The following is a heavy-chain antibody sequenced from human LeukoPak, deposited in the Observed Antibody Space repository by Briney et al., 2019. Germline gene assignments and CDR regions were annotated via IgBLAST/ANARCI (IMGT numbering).Heavy chain of an antibody. CDR3: ARHEYSGSYYGLSWFDP. CDR2: IYYSGST. Sequence: SETLSLTCTVSSGSISSSGYYWGWIRQPPGKGLEWIASIYYSGSTYYHPSLKSRVTISVDTSKNQLSLKLSYLTAADTAVYYCARHEYSGSYYGLSWFDPWGQGTLVTVSS. J-gene: IGHJ5*02. V-gene: IGHV4-39*01. D-gene: IGHD1-26*01. CDR1: SGSISSSGYY.